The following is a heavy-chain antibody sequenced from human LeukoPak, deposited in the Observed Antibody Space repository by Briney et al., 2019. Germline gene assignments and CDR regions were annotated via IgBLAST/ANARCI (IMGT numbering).Heavy chain of an antibody. Sequence: PGGSLRLSCAASGFTFSSYAMSWVRQAPVKGLEWVSAISGSGGSTYYADSVKGRFTISRDNSKNTLYLQMNSLRAEDTAVYYCAKDWVASSWFNWFDPWGQGTLVTASS. CDR2: ISGSGGST. D-gene: IGHD6-13*01. CDR1: GFTFSSYA. V-gene: IGHV3-23*01. J-gene: IGHJ5*02. CDR3: AKDWVASSWFNWFDP.